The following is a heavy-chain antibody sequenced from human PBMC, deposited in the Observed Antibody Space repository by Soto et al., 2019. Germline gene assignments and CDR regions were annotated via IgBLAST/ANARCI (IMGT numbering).Heavy chain of an antibody. CDR3: AREIRVGDSNSCYSEH. D-gene: IGHD2-21*02. J-gene: IGHJ4*02. CDR2: MYSGGST. Sequence: EVQLVGSGGGLVQPGGSLRLSCAASGFTVSSNYMSLVRQAPGKGLEWVSGMYSGGSTYYAESVKGRFTISRDNSQNPLYLQMNSLNGDDTAVYYCAREIRVGDSNSCYSEHWGQGTLVTVSS. V-gene: IGHV3-66*01. CDR1: GFTVSSNY.